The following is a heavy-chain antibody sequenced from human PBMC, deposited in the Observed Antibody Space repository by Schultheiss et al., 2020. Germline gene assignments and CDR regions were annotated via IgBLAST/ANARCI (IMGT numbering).Heavy chain of an antibody. J-gene: IGHJ4*02. CDR1: GFTFDDYA. D-gene: IGHD3-10*01. CDR2: ISWNSGSI. V-gene: IGHV3-9*01. CDR3: ARDGPWFGADY. Sequence: GGSLRLSCAASGFTFDDYAMHWVRQAPGKGLEWVSGISWNSGSIGYADSVKGRFTISRDNAKNSLYLQMNSLRAEDTAVYYCARDGPWFGADYWGQGTLVTVSS.